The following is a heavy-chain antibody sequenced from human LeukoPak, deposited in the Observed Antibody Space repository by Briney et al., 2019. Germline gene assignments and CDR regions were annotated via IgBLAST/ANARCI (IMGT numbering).Heavy chain of an antibody. CDR3: ASEVRLVPDY. V-gene: IGHV3-7*01. J-gene: IGHJ4*02. CDR2: IKQDGSEK. CDR1: GFTFSSDW. D-gene: IGHD6-19*01. Sequence: GGSLRLSCAASGFTFSSDWMSWVRQAPGKGLEWVANIKQDGSEKYYVDSVKGRFTISRDNAKNSLYLQMNSLRAEDTAVYYCASEVRLVPDYWGQGTLVTVSS.